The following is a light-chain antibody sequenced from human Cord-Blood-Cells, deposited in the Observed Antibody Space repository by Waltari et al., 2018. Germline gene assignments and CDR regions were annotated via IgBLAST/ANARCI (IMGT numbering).Light chain of an antibody. Sequence: EIVMTQSPATLSVSPGERATLSCRASPSVSSHLAWYQQKPGQAPRLLIYGASTRATGIPARFSGSGSRTEFTLTISSLQSEDFAVYYGEQYNNWPPWTFGQGTKVESK. CDR2: GAS. CDR1: PSVSSH. CDR3: EQYNNWPPWT. V-gene: IGKV3-15*01. J-gene: IGKJ1*01.